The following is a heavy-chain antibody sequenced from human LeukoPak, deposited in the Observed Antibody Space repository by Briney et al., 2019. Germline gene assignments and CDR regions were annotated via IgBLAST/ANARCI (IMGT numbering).Heavy chain of an antibody. CDR1: VGSFTDYY. V-gene: IGHV4-34*01. CDR3: ARDNPSGYYYYYMDV. Sequence: SETLSLTCAVYVGSFTDYYWAWIRQPPGKGLEWIGEINHSGSSNYNPSLKSRVTTSVVTSKNQFSLKLSSVTAADTAVYYCARDNPSGYYYYYMDVWGKGTTVTVSS. D-gene: IGHD1-14*01. J-gene: IGHJ6*03. CDR2: INHSGSS.